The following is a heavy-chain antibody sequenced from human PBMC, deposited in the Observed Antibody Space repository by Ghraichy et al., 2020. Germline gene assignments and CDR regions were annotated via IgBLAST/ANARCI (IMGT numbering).Heavy chain of an antibody. CDR1: GFTFSFYA. CDR2: ISDNGGST. V-gene: IGHV3-64D*06. D-gene: IGHD3-9*01. J-gene: IGHJ5*02. Sequence: GGSLRLSCSVSGFTFSFYAMHWVRQAPGKGLEYVAAISDNGGSTNYAGSVKDRFTISRDNSKNTLFLQMSSLRAEDTAVYYCVKAQGGNFDWLQYHWGQGPLVTVSS. CDR3: VKAQGGNFDWLQYH.